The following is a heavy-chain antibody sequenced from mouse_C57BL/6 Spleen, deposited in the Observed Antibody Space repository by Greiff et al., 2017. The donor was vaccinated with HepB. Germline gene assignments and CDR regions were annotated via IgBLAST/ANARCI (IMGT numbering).Heavy chain of an antibody. CDR3: ARDAYYSNYPCAY. CDR2: SRNKANDYTT. D-gene: IGHD2-5*01. CDR1: GFTFSDFY. V-gene: IGHV7-1*01. J-gene: IGHJ3*01. Sequence: EVNLVESGGGLVQSGRSLRLSCATSGFTFSDFYMEWVRQAPGKGLEWIAASRNKANDYTTEYSASVKGRFIVSRDTSQSILYLQMNALRAEDTAIYYCARDAYYSNYPCAYWGQGTLVTVSA.